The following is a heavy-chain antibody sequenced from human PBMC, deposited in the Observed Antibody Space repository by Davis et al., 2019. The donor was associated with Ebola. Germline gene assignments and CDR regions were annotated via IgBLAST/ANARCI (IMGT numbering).Heavy chain of an antibody. CDR2: IIPIFGTA. J-gene: IGHJ6*02. CDR3: ARRREAVVPAAMGKSDLYYYYGMDV. CDR1: GGTFSSYA. D-gene: IGHD2-2*01. V-gene: IGHV1-69*13. Sequence: SVKVSCKASGGTFSSYAISWVRQAPGQGLEWMGGIIPIFGTANYAQKFQGRVTITADESTSTAYMELSSLRSEDTAVYYWARRREAVVPAAMGKSDLYYYYGMDVWGQGTTVTVSS.